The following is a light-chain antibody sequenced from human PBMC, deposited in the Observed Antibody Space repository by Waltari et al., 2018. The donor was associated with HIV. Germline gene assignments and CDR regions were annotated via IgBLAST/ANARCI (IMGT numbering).Light chain of an antibody. Sequence: QSVLTQPPSVSGAPGQRVTISCTGSSSNIGAGYDVHWYQQLPGTAPKLLIYGKGSRPSGVPDRCSGSKSGTSASLASTGLQAEDEADYYCQSYDSSLSGRNVVFGGGTKLTVL. CDR3: QSYDSSLSGRNVV. CDR2: GKG. V-gene: IGLV1-40*01. CDR1: SSNIGAGYD. J-gene: IGLJ2*01.